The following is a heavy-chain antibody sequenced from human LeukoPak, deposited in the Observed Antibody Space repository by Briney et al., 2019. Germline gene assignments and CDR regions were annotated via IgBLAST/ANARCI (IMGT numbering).Heavy chain of an antibody. V-gene: IGHV4-39*07. CDR2: IYYSGST. J-gene: IGHJ4*02. Sequence: SQTLSLTCTVSGASISSSNYYWGWIRQPPGKGLEWIGNIYYSGSTYYSPSLKSRVTISVDTTKNEFSLKLTSVTAADTAVYYCARRFHYYYGSGSFDYWGQGTLVTVSS. D-gene: IGHD3-10*01. CDR3: ARRFHYYYGSGSFDY. CDR1: GASISSSNYY.